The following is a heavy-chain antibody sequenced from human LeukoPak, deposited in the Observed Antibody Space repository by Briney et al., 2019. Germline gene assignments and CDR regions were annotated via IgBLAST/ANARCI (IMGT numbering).Heavy chain of an antibody. CDR3: VGCTAVVWCYFDY. CDR2: IKQDGSEK. CDR1: GFTFSSYW. V-gene: IGHV3-7*01. J-gene: IGHJ4*02. D-gene: IGHD5-18*01. Sequence: PGGSLRLSCAASGFTFSSYWMSWVRQAPGKGLEWVANIKQDGSEKYYVDSVKGRFTISRDNAKNSLYLQMNSLRAEDTAVYYCVGCTAVVWCYFDYWGQGTLVTVSS.